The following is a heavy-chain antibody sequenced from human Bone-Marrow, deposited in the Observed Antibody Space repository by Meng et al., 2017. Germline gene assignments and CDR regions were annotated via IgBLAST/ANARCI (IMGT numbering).Heavy chain of an antibody. Sequence: GESLKISCAASGFTFSSYSMNWVRQAPGKGLEWVSYISSSSSYIYYADSVKGRFTISRENAKNSLYLQMNSLGAEDTAVYYCARDFVGYSYFDYWGQGTLVTVSS. D-gene: IGHD5-18*01. J-gene: IGHJ4*02. CDR2: ISSSSSYI. CDR1: GFTFSSYS. V-gene: IGHV3-21*01. CDR3: ARDFVGYSYFDY.